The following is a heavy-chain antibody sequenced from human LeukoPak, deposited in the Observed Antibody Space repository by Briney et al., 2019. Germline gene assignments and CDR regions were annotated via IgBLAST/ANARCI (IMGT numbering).Heavy chain of an antibody. V-gene: IGHV3-53*01. CDR3: AKTPGYSSGWVFDY. CDR2: IYSDGST. CDR1: GFIVSTNY. Sequence: PGGSLTLSCAASGFIVSTNYMTWVRQAPGKGLEWVSVIYSDGSTFYADSVKGRFTISRDTSKNTLYLQMNSLRAEDTAVYYCAKTPGYSSGWVFDYWGQGTLVTVSS. D-gene: IGHD6-19*01. J-gene: IGHJ4*02.